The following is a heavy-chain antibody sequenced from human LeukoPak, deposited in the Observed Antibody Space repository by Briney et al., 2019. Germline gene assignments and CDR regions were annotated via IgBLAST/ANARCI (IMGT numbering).Heavy chain of an antibody. D-gene: IGHD3-16*02. J-gene: IGHJ3*02. CDR1: GFTVSSNY. CDR3: AKAEGLGGVIVDAFDI. CDR2: IYSGGST. V-gene: IGHV3-53*01. Sequence: QPGGSLRLSCAASGFTVSSNYMSWVRQAPGKGLEWVSVIYSGGSTYYADSVKGRFTISRDNSKNTLYLQMNSLRAEDTAVYYCAKAEGLGGVIVDAFDIWGQGTMVTVSS.